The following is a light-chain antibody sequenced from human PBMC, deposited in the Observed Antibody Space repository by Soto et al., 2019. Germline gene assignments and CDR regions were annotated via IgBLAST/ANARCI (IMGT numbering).Light chain of an antibody. Sequence: QSVLTQPPSASGTPGQRVTISCSGSRSNIGSNTVNWYQQLPGTAPKLLIYSHNQRPSGVPDRFSGSKSGTSASLAISGLQSEDEADYYCAAWDDSLNAYVFGTGTKLTVL. J-gene: IGLJ1*01. V-gene: IGLV1-44*01. CDR2: SHN. CDR1: RSNIGSNT. CDR3: AAWDDSLNAYV.